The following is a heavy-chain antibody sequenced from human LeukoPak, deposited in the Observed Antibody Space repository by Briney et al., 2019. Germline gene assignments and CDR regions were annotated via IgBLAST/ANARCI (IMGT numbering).Heavy chain of an antibody. CDR1: GGTFSSFA. J-gene: IGHJ4*02. CDR3: ASPSLSVSNGYDSPFVY. Sequence: GASVKVSCKASGGTFSSFAISWVRQAPGQGLEWMGGIIPIFGTAYYAPNFQGRVMIIADESTSTAYMELSSLRSEDTAVYYCASPSLSVSNGYDSPFVYWGQGTLVTVSS. V-gene: IGHV1-69*01. CDR2: IIPIFGTA. D-gene: IGHD5-12*01.